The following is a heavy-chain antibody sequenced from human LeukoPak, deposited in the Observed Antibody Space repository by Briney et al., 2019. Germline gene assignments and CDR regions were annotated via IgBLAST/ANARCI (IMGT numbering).Heavy chain of an antibody. D-gene: IGHD6-19*01. Sequence: GGSLRLSCAASGFTFSSYEMNWVRQAPGKGLEWVSYISSSGSTIYYADSVKGRFTISRDNSKNTLYLQMNSLRAEDTVVYYRARRSGIAVAGAFDYWGQGTLVTVSS. CDR2: ISSSGSTI. J-gene: IGHJ4*02. CDR1: GFTFSSYE. CDR3: ARRSGIAVAGAFDY. V-gene: IGHV3-48*03.